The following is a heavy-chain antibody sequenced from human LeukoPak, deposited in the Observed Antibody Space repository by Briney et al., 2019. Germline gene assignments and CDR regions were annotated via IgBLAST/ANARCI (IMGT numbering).Heavy chain of an antibody. CDR1: GGSISSYY. D-gene: IGHD3-3*01. Sequence: PSETLSLTCTVSGGSISSYYWCWIRQPAGKGLEWIGRIYTSGSTNYNPSLKSRVTMSVDTSKNQFSLKLSSVTAADTAVYYCARLGGYDFWSGYFSFDYWGQGTLVTVSS. J-gene: IGHJ4*02. CDR3: ARLGGYDFWSGYFSFDY. V-gene: IGHV4-4*07. CDR2: IYTSGST.